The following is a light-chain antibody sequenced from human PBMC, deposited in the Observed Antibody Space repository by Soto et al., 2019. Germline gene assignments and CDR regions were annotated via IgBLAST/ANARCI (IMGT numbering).Light chain of an antibody. CDR1: SRDVGAYNY. J-gene: IGLJ1*01. Sequence: QSALTQPASVSGSPGQSITVSCTGTSRDVGAYNYVSWYLQDQGKSPKLIIYEVSHRPSGVSNRFSGSKSANTASLTNSGLPDEDEADYYCSSYTTTFYVFGNGTKLTVL. CDR2: EVS. CDR3: SSYTTTFYV. V-gene: IGLV2-14*01.